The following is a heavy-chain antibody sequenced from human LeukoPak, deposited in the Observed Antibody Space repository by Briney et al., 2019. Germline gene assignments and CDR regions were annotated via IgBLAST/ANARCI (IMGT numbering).Heavy chain of an antibody. V-gene: IGHV3-23*01. CDR2: ISGSGGST. J-gene: IGHJ4*02. Sequence: GGSLRLSCAASGFTFSNSAMSWVRQAPGKGLEWVSAISGSGGSTYYADSVKGRFTISRDNSKNTLYLQMNSLGAEDTAVYYCAKGYCSGGSCYCSRWGQGTLVTVSS. D-gene: IGHD2-15*01. CDR3: AKGYCSGGSCYCSR. CDR1: GFTFSNSA.